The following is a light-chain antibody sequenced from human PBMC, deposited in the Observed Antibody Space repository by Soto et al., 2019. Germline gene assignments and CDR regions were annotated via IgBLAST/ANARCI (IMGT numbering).Light chain of an antibody. V-gene: IGLV2-14*01. J-gene: IGLJ1*01. Sequence: QSALTQPASVSGSPGQSITISCTGTSSDVGGYNYVSWYQQHPGKAPKLMIYDVSNRRSGVSNRFSGSKSGNTASLTISGLQAEDEADYYCSSYTSSSTPDVFGTGTKLTVL. CDR1: SSDVGGYNY. CDR3: SSYTSSSTPDV. CDR2: DVS.